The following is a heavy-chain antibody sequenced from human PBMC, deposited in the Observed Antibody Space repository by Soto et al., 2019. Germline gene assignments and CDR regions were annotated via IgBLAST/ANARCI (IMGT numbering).Heavy chain of an antibody. CDR1: GYTFTGYY. D-gene: IGHD5-12*01. CDR3: ARSKVGYSGYDPRYYYYDYMDV. J-gene: IGHJ6*03. CDR2: INPNSGGT. Sequence: ASVKVSCKASGYTFTGYYMHWVRQAPGQGLEWMGWINPNSGGTNYAQKFQGWVTMTRDTSISTAYMELSRLRSDDTAVYYCARSKVGYSGYDPRYYYYDYMDVSGKGTTATVSS. V-gene: IGHV1-2*04.